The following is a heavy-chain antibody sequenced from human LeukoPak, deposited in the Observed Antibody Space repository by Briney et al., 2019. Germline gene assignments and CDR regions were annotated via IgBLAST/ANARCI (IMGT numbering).Heavy chain of an antibody. Sequence: SEALSLTCTVSGGSISSYYWSWIRQPPGKGLEWIGYIYYSGSTNYNPSLKSRVTISVDTSKNQFSLKLSSVTAADTAVYYCARGWSYYFDYWGQGTLVTVSS. V-gene: IGHV4-59*01. CDR2: IYYSGST. CDR1: GGSISSYY. CDR3: ARGWSYYFDY. J-gene: IGHJ4*02.